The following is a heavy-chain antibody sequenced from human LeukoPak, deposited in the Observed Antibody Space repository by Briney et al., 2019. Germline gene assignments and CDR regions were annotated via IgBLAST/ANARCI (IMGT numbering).Heavy chain of an antibody. Sequence: GRSLRLSCAASGFTFSNYAMHWVRQAPGKGLEWVAVISYDGSNKYYADSVKGRFTISRDNSKNTLYLQMNSLRAEDTAVYYCARGSSAYYYDSSGTGVWGQGTLVTVSS. CDR1: GFTFSNYA. CDR2: ISYDGSNK. CDR3: ARGSSAYYYDSSGTGV. J-gene: IGHJ4*02. D-gene: IGHD3-22*01. V-gene: IGHV3-30*04.